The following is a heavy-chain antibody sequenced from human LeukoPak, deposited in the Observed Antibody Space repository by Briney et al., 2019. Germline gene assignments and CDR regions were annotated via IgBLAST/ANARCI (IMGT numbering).Heavy chain of an antibody. CDR3: ADLITYYDILTGYYRDY. J-gene: IGHJ4*02. D-gene: IGHD3-9*01. CDR1: GFTFSRYA. CDR2: ISGSGGST. Sequence: PGGSLRLSCAASGFTFSRYAMSWVRQAPGKGLEWVSAISGSGGSTYYADSVKGRFTISRDNSKNTLYLQMNSLRAEDTAVYYCADLITYYDILTGYYRDYWGQGTLVTVSS. V-gene: IGHV3-23*01.